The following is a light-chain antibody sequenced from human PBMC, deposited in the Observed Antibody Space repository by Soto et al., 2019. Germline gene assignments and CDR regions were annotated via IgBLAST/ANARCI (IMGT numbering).Light chain of an antibody. CDR1: QSISVH. CDR2: AAS. J-gene: IGKJ2*01. CDR3: QQSYIPPYT. V-gene: IGKV1-39*01. Sequence: DIQMTQSPSSLSASVRDTVTITCRASQSISVHLNWYQQKPGEVPKLLIYAASNLHSGVPSRFSGSRSEKDFALTISSLQPEDFATYYCQQSYIPPYTFGQGNRLEIK.